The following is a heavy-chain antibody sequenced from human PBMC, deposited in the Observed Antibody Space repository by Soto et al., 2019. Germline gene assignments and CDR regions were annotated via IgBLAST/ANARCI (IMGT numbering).Heavy chain of an antibody. J-gene: IGHJ4*02. CDR1: GFTFSKYA. D-gene: IGHD3-22*01. Sequence: QVQLVESGGGVVQPGRSLRLSCAASGFTFSKYAMHWVRQAPGKGLEWLAVMSYDGTTKYYADSVKGRFTISRDNSKNTLHLQVNSLRAEDTAVYYCAIGRYYDSSDYYSFYWGQGTLVSVSS. CDR2: MSYDGTTK. V-gene: IGHV3-30-3*01. CDR3: AIGRYYDSSDYYSFY.